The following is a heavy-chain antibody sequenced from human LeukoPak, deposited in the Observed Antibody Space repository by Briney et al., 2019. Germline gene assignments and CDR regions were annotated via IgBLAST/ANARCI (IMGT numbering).Heavy chain of an antibody. CDR1: GFTFSSYS. V-gene: IGHV3-21*01. D-gene: IGHD5-12*01. J-gene: IGHJ4*02. CDR3: ARSLWGRGYSGYEDFDC. Sequence: GGSLRLSCAASGFTFSSYSMNWVRQAPGKGLEWVSSISSSSSYIYYADSVKGRFTISRGNAKNSLYLQMNSLRAEDTAVYYCARSLWGRGYSGYEDFDCWGQGTLVTVSS. CDR2: ISSSSSYI.